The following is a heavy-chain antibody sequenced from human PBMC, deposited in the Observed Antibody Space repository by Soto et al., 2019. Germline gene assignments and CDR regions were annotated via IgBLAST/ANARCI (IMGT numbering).Heavy chain of an antibody. CDR1: GGSISSYY. V-gene: IGHV4-59*08. D-gene: IGHD3-16*01. CDR2: IYYSGST. CDR3: ASLSWGTGAHY. J-gene: IGHJ4*02. Sequence: SETLSLTCTVSGGSISSYYLSWIRQPPGKGLEWIGYIYYSGSTNYNPSLKSRVTISVDTSKNQFSLKLSSVTAADTAVYYCASLSWGTGAHYWGQGTLVTVSS.